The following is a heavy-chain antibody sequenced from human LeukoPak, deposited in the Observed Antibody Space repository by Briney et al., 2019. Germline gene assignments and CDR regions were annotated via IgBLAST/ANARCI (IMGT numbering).Heavy chain of an antibody. CDR3: ARPHGSGYPSAFDI. J-gene: IGHJ3*02. Sequence: SETLSLTCTVSGGSISSGDYYWSWIRQPPGKGLEWIGYIYYSGSTYYNPSLKSRVTISVDTSKNQFSLRLSSVTAADTAVYYCARPHGSGYPSAFDIWGQGTMVTVSS. CDR1: GGSISSGDYY. D-gene: IGHD3-10*01. V-gene: IGHV4-30-4*02. CDR2: IYYSGST.